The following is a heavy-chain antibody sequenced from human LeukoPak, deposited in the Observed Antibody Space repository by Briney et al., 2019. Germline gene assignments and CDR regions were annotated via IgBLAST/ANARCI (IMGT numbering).Heavy chain of an antibody. V-gene: IGHV3-21*01. Sequence: GGSLRLSCAASGFTFSSYSMNWVRQAPGKGLEWVSSISSSSSYMYYADSVKGRFTISRDNAKNSLYLQMNSLRAEDTAVYYCARGRGGYYFDYWGQGTLVTVSS. D-gene: IGHD3-10*01. CDR2: ISSSSSYM. CDR3: ARGRGGYYFDY. CDR1: GFTFSSYS. J-gene: IGHJ4*02.